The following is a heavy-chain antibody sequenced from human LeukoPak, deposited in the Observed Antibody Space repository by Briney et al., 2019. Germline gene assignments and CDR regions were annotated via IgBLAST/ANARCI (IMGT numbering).Heavy chain of an antibody. V-gene: IGHV1-8*01. CDR1: GYTFTIYD. CDR2: MNPNSGNT. CDR3: ARYPVVVVAATSLYGMDV. Sequence: ASVTVSCTASGYTFTIYDINWVRQATGQGLEWLGWMNPNSGNTGYAQKFEGRVTMTRNTSISTAYMELSSLRSEDTAVYYCARYPVVVVAATSLYGMDVWGQGTTVTVSS. D-gene: IGHD2-15*01. J-gene: IGHJ6*02.